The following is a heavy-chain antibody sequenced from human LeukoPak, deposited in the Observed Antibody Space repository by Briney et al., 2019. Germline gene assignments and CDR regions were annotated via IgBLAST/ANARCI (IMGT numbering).Heavy chain of an antibody. D-gene: IGHD6-19*01. CDR3: ASSAGALIDC. CDR1: GFTFSNYD. J-gene: IGHJ4*02. Sequence: TGGSPRLSCAASGFTFSNYDMHWVRQAPGKGLEWVAVIWFDGSNKFYADSVKGRFTISRDNSKNTLYLQMNSLRAEDTAVYYCASSAGALIDCWGQGTLVIVSS. CDR2: IWFDGSNK. V-gene: IGHV3-33*01.